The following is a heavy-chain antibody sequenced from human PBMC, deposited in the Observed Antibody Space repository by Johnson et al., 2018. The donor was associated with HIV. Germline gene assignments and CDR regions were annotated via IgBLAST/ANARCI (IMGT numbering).Heavy chain of an antibody. V-gene: IGHV3-43D*03. D-gene: IGHD3-3*01. CDR1: GFTFDDYA. Sequence: VQLVESGGVVVQPGGSLRLSCAASGFTFDDYAMHWVRQAPGKGLEWVSLISWDGGSTYYADSVKGRFTISRDNSKNSLYLQMNSLRAEDTALYYCAKAFWSGGWGLDALDFWGQGTTVTVSS. CDR2: ISWDGGST. J-gene: IGHJ3*01. CDR3: AKAFWSGGWGLDALDF.